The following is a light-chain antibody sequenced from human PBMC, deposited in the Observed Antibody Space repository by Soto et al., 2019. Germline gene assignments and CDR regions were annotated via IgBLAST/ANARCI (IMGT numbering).Light chain of an antibody. Sequence: QSALTQPASVSGSPGQSITISCTGTSSNVGSYKLVSWYQQHPGKAPKLMIFEVNKRPSGVSNRFSGSKSGNTASLTISGLKVEDEADYYCCSSGGSPTYVFGNGTKSPS. CDR3: CSSGGSPTYV. CDR1: SSNVGSYKL. V-gene: IGLV2-23*02. CDR2: EVN. J-gene: IGLJ1*01.